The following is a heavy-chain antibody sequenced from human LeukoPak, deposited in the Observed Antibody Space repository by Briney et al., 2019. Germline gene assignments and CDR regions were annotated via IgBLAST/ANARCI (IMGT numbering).Heavy chain of an antibody. CDR3: ARSGFATGWTFDY. D-gene: IGHD6-19*01. V-gene: IGHV4-38-2*02. Sequence: SETLSLTCTVSGYSISSGYYWGWIRQSPGKGLEWIGIMYHSGITHHNPSLKSRLTMSMDTSKNQFSLILSSVTAADTAVYYCARSGFATGWTFDYWGQGNLVTVSS. CDR2: MYHSGIT. J-gene: IGHJ4*02. CDR1: GYSISSGYY.